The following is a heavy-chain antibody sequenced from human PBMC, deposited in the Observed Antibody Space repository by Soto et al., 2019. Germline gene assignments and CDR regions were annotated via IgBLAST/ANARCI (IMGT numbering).Heavy chain of an antibody. Sequence: HLVQSGPEVKKPGASVTVSCKTSGDTFTNFGLSWVRQAPGQGLEWMGWIATYNSNKNYAQKFQGSLTLTTDTSARTGYMELKSLEYDDTAVYYCARVLRGVVNWFDPWGQGTLVTVSS. CDR3: ARVLRGVVNWFDP. D-gene: IGHD3-10*01. J-gene: IGHJ5*02. V-gene: IGHV1-18*01. CDR2: IATYNSNK. CDR1: GDTFTNFG.